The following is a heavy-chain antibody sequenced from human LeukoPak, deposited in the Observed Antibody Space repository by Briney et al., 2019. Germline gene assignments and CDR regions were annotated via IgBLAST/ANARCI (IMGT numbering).Heavy chain of an antibody. D-gene: IGHD3-22*01. J-gene: IGHJ4*02. CDR3: TRDPTYDSSGYVFDY. V-gene: IGHV3-49*03. Sequence: GRSLRLSCTASGFTFGDYAMSWFRQAPGKGLEWVGFIRSKAYGGTTEYAASVKGRFTISRDDSKSIAYLQMNRLKTEDTAVYYCTRDPTYDSSGYVFDYWGQGTLVTVSS. CDR1: GFTFGDYA. CDR2: IRSKAYGGTT.